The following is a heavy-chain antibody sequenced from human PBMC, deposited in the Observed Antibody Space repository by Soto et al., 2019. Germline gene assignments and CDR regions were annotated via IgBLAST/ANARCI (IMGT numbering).Heavy chain of an antibody. CDR1: GGSISNSANH. CDR3: AKGVRGVPNWFDS. V-gene: IGHV4-31*03. Sequence: QVQLQESGPGLVRPSQTLSLSCTVSGGSISNSANHWSWIRQHPGEGLEWIGYIYYSGGTYYSPSLMGRVTMSIDASKNQFSLKLSSVTAAATAVYYCAKGVRGVPNWFDSWGQGTLVTVSS. D-gene: IGHD3-10*01. J-gene: IGHJ5*01. CDR2: IYYSGGT.